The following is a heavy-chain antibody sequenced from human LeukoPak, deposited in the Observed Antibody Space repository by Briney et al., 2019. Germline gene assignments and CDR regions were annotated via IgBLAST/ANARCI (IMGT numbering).Heavy chain of an antibody. Sequence: ASVKVSCKASGYTFTSYYMHWVRQAPGQGPEWMGIINPSGGSTSYAQKFQGRVTMTRDTSTSTVYMELSSLRSEDTAVYYCAREVVATITLYYYYGMDVWGQGTTVTVSS. CDR2: INPSGGST. CDR3: AREVVATITLYYYYGMDV. V-gene: IGHV1-46*01. D-gene: IGHD5-12*01. J-gene: IGHJ6*02. CDR1: GYTFTSYY.